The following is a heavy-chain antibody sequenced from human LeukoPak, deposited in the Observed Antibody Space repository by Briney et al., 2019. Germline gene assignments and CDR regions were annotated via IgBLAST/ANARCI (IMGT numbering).Heavy chain of an antibody. D-gene: IGHD2/OR15-2a*01. Sequence: GGSLRLSCAASGFTFSSYPMNWVRQAPGKGLDWASTISGSGGSTYYADSVKGRFTISRDNSKNTLYLQMNRLRAEDTAIYYCAKERTQTTSFDYWGQGTLVTVSS. V-gene: IGHV3-23*01. CDR3: AKERTQTTSFDY. CDR1: GFTFSSYP. J-gene: IGHJ4*02. CDR2: ISGSGGST.